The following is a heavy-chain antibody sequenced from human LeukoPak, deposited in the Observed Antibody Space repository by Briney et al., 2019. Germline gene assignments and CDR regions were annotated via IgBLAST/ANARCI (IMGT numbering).Heavy chain of an antibody. CDR2: IYYSGNT. J-gene: IGHJ3*02. CDR3: ATLTGGDDAFDI. D-gene: IGHD4-23*01. Sequence: SETLSLTCSVSGGSMSNYYWSWIRQPPGKGLEWIGYIYYSGNTHYNPSLKSRVTISVDTSKNQFSLNLRSVTAADTAVYYCATLTGGDDAFDIWGQGTMVTVSS. CDR1: GGSMSNYY. V-gene: IGHV4-59*01.